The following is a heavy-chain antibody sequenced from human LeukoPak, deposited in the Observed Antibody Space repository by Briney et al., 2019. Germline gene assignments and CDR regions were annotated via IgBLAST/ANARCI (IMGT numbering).Heavy chain of an antibody. V-gene: IGHV1-69*13. CDR1: GGTFSSYA. CDR3: ARANSGSYKEFDY. CDR2: IVPIFGTA. D-gene: IGHD1-26*01. J-gene: IGHJ4*02. Sequence: ASVKVSCKASGGTFSSYAISWVRQAPGQGLEWMGGIVPIFGTANYAQKFQGRVTITADESTSTAYMELSSLRSEDTAVYYCARANSGSYKEFDYWGQGTLVTVSS.